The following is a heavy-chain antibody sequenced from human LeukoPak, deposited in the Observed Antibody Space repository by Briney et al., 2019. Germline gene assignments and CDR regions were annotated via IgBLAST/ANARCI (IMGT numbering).Heavy chain of an antibody. V-gene: IGHV3-53*01. CDR1: GFTVSSNY. J-gene: IGHJ3*02. D-gene: IGHD2/OR15-2a*01. Sequence: GGSLRLSCAASGFTVSSNYMTWVRQAPGKGLEWVSVIYSGGNTYYADSVKGRFTISRDNSKNTLHLQMNSLRAEDTAVYYCARDSIGGRGAFDIWGQGTMVTVSS. CDR2: IYSGGNT. CDR3: ARDSIGGRGAFDI.